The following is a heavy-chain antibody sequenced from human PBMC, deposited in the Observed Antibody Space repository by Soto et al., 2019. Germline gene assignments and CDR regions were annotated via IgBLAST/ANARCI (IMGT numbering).Heavy chain of an antibody. D-gene: IGHD5-18*01. CDR1: GGSISSGGYS. CDR3: ARGYGRNFDF. Sequence: LQTLSLTWAVSGGSISSGGYSWSWIRQPPGKGLEWIGYIYHSGSTYYNPSLKSRVTISVDRSKNQFSLKLSSVTAADTAVDYCARGYGRNFDFWGQGTLVTVSS. J-gene: IGHJ4*02. CDR2: IYHSGST. V-gene: IGHV4-30-2*01.